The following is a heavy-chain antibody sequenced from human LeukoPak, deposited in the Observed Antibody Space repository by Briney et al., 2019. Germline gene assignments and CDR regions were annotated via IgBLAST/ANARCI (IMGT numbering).Heavy chain of an antibody. Sequence: SETLSLTCTVSGGSISSGDYYWSWIRQPPGMGLEWIGYIYYSGSTYYNPSLKSRVTISVDTSKNQFSLKLSSVTAADTAVYYCAREGIVVVPAAMNWGQGTLVTVSS. V-gene: IGHV4-30-4*08. J-gene: IGHJ4*02. CDR3: AREGIVVVPAAMN. CDR1: GGSISSGDYY. CDR2: IYYSGST. D-gene: IGHD2-2*01.